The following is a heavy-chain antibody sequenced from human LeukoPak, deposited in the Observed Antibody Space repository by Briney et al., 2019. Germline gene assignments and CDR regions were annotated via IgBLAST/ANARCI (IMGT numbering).Heavy chain of an antibody. D-gene: IGHD3-22*01. V-gene: IGHV4-30-4*01. CDR3: ARSSGYGAASDY. J-gene: IGHJ4*02. Sequence: SETLSLTCIVSGGSISSGDYYWSWIRQPPGKGLEWIGYIYYSGSTYYNPSLKSRVTISVDTSKNQFSLKLSSVTAADTAVYYCARSSGYGAASDYWGQGTLVTASS. CDR2: IYYSGST. CDR1: GGSISSGDYY.